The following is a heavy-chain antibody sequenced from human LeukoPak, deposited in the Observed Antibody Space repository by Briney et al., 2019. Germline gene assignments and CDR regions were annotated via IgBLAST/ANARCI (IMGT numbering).Heavy chain of an antibody. D-gene: IGHD2-21*02. J-gene: IGHJ5*02. CDR3: AREGGDYLFPAWFDP. Sequence: GASVKVSCKASGYTFTDYYMHWVRQAPGQGLEWMGWINPNSGGTNYAQKFQGRVTMTRDTSISTAYMELSRLRSDDTAVYYCAREGGDYLFPAWFDPWGQGTLVTVSS. CDR1: GYTFTDYY. V-gene: IGHV1-2*02. CDR2: INPNSGGT.